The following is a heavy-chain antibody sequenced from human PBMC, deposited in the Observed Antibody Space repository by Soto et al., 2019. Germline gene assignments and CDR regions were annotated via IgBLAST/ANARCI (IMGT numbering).Heavy chain of an antibody. J-gene: IGHJ6*04. D-gene: IGHD6-6*01. CDR1: GGSISSSSYY. CDR2: IYYSGST. Sequence: PSETLSLTCTVSGGSISSSSYYWGWIRQPPGKGLEWIGSIYYSGSTYYNPSLKSRVTISVDTSKNQFSLKLSSVTAADTAVYYCARKGGEYSSSNGMDVWGKRNTVTVSS. CDR3: ARKGGEYSSSNGMDV. V-gene: IGHV4-39*01.